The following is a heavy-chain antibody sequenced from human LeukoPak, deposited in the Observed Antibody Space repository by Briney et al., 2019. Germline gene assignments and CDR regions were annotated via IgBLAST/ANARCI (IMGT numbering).Heavy chain of an antibody. CDR3: AREANIFGGWDY. V-gene: IGHV4-61*01. CDR2: IYNSGST. CDR1: GGSISSSSYY. J-gene: IGHJ4*02. D-gene: IGHD6-19*01. Sequence: SETLSLTCTVSGGSISSSSYYWSWIRQPPGKALEWIGYIYNSGSTNYNPSLKSRVAISVDTSKNQFSLKLSSVTAADTAVYYCAREANIFGGWDYWGQGTLVTVSS.